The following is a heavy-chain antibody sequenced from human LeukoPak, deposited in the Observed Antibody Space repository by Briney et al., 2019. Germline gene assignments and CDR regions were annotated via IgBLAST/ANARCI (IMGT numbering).Heavy chain of an antibody. CDR1: GFTFSSHW. CDR2: IKQDGSEK. V-gene: IGHV3-7*01. D-gene: IGHD6-19*01. J-gene: IGHJ6*02. Sequence: GSLRLSCEASGFTFSSHWMSWVRQAPGKGLEWVAIIKQDGSEKDYVDSVTGRFTISRDNAKNSLYLQMNSLRDEDTAVYYCARDTSAWRYGMDVWGQGTTVTVPS. CDR3: ARDTSAWRYGMDV.